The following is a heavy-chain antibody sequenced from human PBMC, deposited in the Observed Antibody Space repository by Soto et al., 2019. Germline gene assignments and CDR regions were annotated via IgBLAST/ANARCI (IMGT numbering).Heavy chain of an antibody. D-gene: IGHD6-6*01. J-gene: IGHJ5*02. Sequence: PGGSLRLSCAASGFTFSSYAMSWVRQAPGKGLEWVSAISGSGGSTYYADSVKGRFTISRDNSKNTLYLQMNSLRAEDTAVYYCAKDLGKRASIAAPATVDWFDPWGQGTLVTSPQ. CDR1: GFTFSSYA. CDR3: AKDLGKRASIAAPATVDWFDP. V-gene: IGHV3-23*01. CDR2: ISGSGGST.